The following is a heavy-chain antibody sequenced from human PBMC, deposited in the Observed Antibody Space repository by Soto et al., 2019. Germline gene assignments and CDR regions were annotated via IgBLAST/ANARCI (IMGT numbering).Heavy chain of an antibody. CDR3: AKDMAPAVLRFLEWLSDGMDV. Sequence: LRLSCAASGFTFDDYTMHWVRQAPGKGLEWVSLISWDGGSTYYADSVKGRFTISRDNSKNSLYLQMNSLRTEDTALYYCAKDMAPAVLRFLEWLSDGMDVWGQGTTVTVSS. CDR2: ISWDGGST. J-gene: IGHJ6*02. D-gene: IGHD3-3*01. V-gene: IGHV3-43*01. CDR1: GFTFDDYT.